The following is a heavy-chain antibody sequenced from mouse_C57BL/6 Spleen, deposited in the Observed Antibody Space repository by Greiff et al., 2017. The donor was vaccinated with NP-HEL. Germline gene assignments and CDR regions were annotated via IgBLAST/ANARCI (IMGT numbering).Heavy chain of an antibody. CDR2: ISSGGSYT. D-gene: IGHD4-1*01. V-gene: IGHV5-6*02. CDR3: ARQELYYFDY. CDR1: GFTFSSYG. Sequence: DVKLVESGGDLVKPGGSLKLSCAASGFTFSSYGMSWVRQTPDKRLEWVATISSGGSYTYYPDSVKGRFTISRDNAKNTLYLQMSSLKSEDTAMYYCARQELYYFDYWGQGTTLTVSS. J-gene: IGHJ2*01.